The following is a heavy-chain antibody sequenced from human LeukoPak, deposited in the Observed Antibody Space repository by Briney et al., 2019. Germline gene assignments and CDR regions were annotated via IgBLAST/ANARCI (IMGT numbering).Heavy chain of an antibody. V-gene: IGHV1-69*13. D-gene: IGHD3-22*01. CDR1: GGTFSSYA. Sequence: GASVKVSCKASGGTFSSYAISWVRQAPGQGLEWMGGIIPIFGTANYAQKFQGRVTITADESTSTAYMELSSLRSEDTAVYYCAREWEYYDSSGSLDAFDIWGQGTMVTVSS. J-gene: IGHJ3*02. CDR2: IIPIFGTA. CDR3: AREWEYYDSSGSLDAFDI.